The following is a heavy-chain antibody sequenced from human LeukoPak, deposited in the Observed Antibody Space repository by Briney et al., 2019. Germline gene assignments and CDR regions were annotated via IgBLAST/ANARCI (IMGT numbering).Heavy chain of an antibody. D-gene: IGHD6-19*01. CDR3: ARDFGSGWSFYYYYYYYMDV. V-gene: IGHV6-1*01. Sequence: SQTLSLTCAISGDSVSSNSAAWNWIRQSPSRGLEWLGRTYYRSKWYNDYAVSVKSRITINPDTSKNHFSLQLNSVTPEDTAVYYCARDFGSGWSFYYYYYYYMDVWGKGTTVTVSS. CDR2: TYYRSKWYN. J-gene: IGHJ6*03. CDR1: GDSVSSNSAA.